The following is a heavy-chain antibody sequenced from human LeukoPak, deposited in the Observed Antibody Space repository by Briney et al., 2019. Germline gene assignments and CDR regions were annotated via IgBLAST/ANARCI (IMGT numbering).Heavy chain of an antibody. D-gene: IGHD2-15*01. Sequence: PSETLSLTCTVSGGSISSYNHHWGWIRQSPGKGLEWIGNIYFSGSTYYNPSLKSRVTISVDTSKDQFSLKLSSVTAADTAVYYCARQPYCRSGNCLIDYWGQGTLVTVSS. CDR2: IYFSGST. V-gene: IGHV4-39*01. CDR3: ARQPYCRSGNCLIDY. CDR1: GGSISSYNHH. J-gene: IGHJ4*02.